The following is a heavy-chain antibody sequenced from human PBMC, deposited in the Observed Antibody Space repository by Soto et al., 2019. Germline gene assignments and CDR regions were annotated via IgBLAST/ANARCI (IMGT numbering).Heavy chain of an antibody. J-gene: IGHJ4*02. CDR1: GYIFTSYY. CDR3: AGDLRPRFLEPPQNAGLGF. Sequence: QVQLVQSGAEVKKPGAAVKVSCKASGYIFTSYYMYWVRQAPGQGLEWMGMINPIDGSTTYAQRFQGRVAMTRDRSTKSVYMELGSLRSYDTAVYYCAGDLRPRFLEPPQNAGLGFWGQGTLVTVSS. D-gene: IGHD3-3*01. CDR2: INPIDGST. V-gene: IGHV1-46*01.